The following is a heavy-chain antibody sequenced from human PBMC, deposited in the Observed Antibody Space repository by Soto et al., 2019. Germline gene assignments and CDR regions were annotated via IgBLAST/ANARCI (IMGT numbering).Heavy chain of an antibody. CDR1: GFTFISKS. Sequence: PGGSLKLSCAAFGFTFISKSRNWVRQAPGKGLGWVSSISSSSSYIYYADSVKGRFTISRDNAKNSLYLQMNSLRAEDTAVYYCARVLAYYYDSSGGRGAFGIWGQGTMVTVSS. CDR2: ISSSSSYI. J-gene: IGHJ3*02. D-gene: IGHD3-22*01. CDR3: ARVLAYYYDSSGGRGAFGI. V-gene: IGHV3-21*01.